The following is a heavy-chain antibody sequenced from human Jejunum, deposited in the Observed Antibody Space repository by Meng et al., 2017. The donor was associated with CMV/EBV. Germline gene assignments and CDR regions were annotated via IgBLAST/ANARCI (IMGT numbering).Heavy chain of an antibody. J-gene: IGHJ4*02. CDR2: INPNSGDT. CDR3: VRQDSTSWDFDF. Sequence: KSSGYTFPGYYIHWVRQAPGQGLEWMGWINPNSGDTNYAQKFQGWVTMTRDTSISTAYMELTRLTSYDTGVYYCVRQDSTSWDFDFWGQGTLVTVSS. D-gene: IGHD6-6*01. V-gene: IGHV1-2*04. CDR1: GYTFPGYY.